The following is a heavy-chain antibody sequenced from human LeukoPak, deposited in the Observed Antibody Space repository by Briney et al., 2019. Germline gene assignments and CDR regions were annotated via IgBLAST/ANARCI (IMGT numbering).Heavy chain of an antibody. CDR3: AKDGPSSGWYPNWFDP. D-gene: IGHD6-19*01. J-gene: IGHJ5*02. V-gene: IGHV3-30*02. CDR2: IRYDGNNK. CDR1: GFPFSDYV. Sequence: GGSLRLSCAASGFPFSDYVMHWVRQAPGKGLEWVAVIRYDGNNKYYADSVKGRFTISRDNSKNTLYLQMNSLRPEDTATYYCAKDGPSSGWYPNWFDPWGQGSLVTVSS.